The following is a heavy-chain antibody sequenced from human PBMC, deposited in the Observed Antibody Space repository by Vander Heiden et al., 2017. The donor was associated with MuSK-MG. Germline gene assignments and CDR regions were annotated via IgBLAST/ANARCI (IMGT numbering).Heavy chain of an antibody. CDR1: GYTFTSYY. CDR3: ARDFRDTVTYSYYYYGMDV. V-gene: IGHV1-46*01. D-gene: IGHD4-17*01. Sequence: QVQLVQSGAEVKKPGASVKVSCKASGYTFTSYYMHWVRQAPGQGLEWMGIINPSGGSTSYAQKFQGRVTMTRDTSTSTVYMELSSLRSEDTAVYYCARDFRDTVTYSYYYYGMDVWGQGTTVTVSS. CDR2: INPSGGST. J-gene: IGHJ6*02.